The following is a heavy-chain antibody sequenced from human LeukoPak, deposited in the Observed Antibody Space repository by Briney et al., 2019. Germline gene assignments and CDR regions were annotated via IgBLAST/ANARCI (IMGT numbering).Heavy chain of an antibody. CDR2: ISYDGSNK. Sequence: GRSLRLSCAASGFTFSSYAMHWVRQAPGKGLEWVAVISYDGSNKYYADSVKGRLTISRDNSKNTLYLQMNSLRAEDTAVYYCARALGYCSSTSYRPPFLCYGMDVWGQGTTVTVSS. CDR3: ARALGYCSSTSYRPPFLCYGMDV. V-gene: IGHV3-30*04. J-gene: IGHJ6*02. CDR1: GFTFSSYA. D-gene: IGHD2-2*01.